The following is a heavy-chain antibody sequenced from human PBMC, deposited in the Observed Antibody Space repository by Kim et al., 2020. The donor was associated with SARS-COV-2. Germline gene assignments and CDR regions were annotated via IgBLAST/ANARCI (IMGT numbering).Heavy chain of an antibody. J-gene: IGHJ6*03. CDR2: ITASGDNT. CDR1: GLTYSTNA. V-gene: IGHV3-23*01. Sequence: GGSLRLSCVISGLTYSTNAMTWVRQAPGKGLEWVSVITASGDNTYYTESVKGRFTISRDTSRNTVYLQMNSLRAEDPAVYYCAKRMDVWGKGTTVIVSS. CDR3: AKRMDV.